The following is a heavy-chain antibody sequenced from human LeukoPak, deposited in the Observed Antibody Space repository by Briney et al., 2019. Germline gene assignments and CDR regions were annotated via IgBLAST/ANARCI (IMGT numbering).Heavy chain of an antibody. CDR2: ISSSGSTI. CDR1: GFTFSSYE. J-gene: IGHJ4*02. Sequence: PGGSLRLPCAASGFTFSSYEMNWVRQAPGKGLEWVSYISSSGSTIYYADSVKGRFTISRDNAKNSLYLQMNSLRAEDTAVYYCARDKRTYYYDSSGYPDYWGQGTLVTVSS. V-gene: IGHV3-48*03. D-gene: IGHD3-22*01. CDR3: ARDKRTYYYDSSGYPDY.